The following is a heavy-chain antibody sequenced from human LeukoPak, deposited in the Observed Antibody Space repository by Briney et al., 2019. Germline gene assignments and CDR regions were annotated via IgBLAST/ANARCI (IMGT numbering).Heavy chain of an antibody. J-gene: IGHJ4*02. D-gene: IGHD2-15*01. V-gene: IGHV4-39*01. CDR1: GFTFSSYA. CDR2: IYYSGST. Sequence: PGGSLRLSCAASGFTFSSYAMSWVRQAPGKGLEWIGSIYYSGSTYYNPSLKSRVTISVDTSKNQFSLKLSSVTAADTAVYYCARHLSDDRSCYFFDYWGQGTLVTVSS. CDR3: ARHLSDDRSCYFFDY.